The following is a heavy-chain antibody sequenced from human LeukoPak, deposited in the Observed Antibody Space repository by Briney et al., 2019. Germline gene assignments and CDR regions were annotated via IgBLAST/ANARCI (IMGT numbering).Heavy chain of an antibody. J-gene: IGHJ6*02. D-gene: IGHD6-13*01. CDR2: ISSSSSYI. V-gene: IGHV3-21*01. CDR3: ARGPDSLAQQLGDYGMDV. Sequence: GGSLRLSCAASGFTFSSYSMNWVRQAPGKGLEWVSSISSSSSYIYYADSVKGRFTISRDNAKNSPYLQMNSLRAEDTAVYYCARGPDSLAQQLGDYGMDVWGQGTTVTVSS. CDR1: GFTFSSYS.